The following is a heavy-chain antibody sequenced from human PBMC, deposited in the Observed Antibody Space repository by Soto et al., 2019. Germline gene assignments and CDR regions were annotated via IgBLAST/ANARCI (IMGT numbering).Heavy chain of an antibody. CDR2: IYWDDDE. J-gene: IGHJ4*02. D-gene: IGHD3-3*01. CDR3: GHYEFWSGVN. CDR1: GFSLSTSGVG. Sequence: QITLKESGPTLVKPTQTLTLTCTFSGFSLSTSGVGVGWIRQPPGKAPEWLALIYWDDDERYRPSLDIRLTIAKDTSKNQVVLTMTNMDPGDTATYHCGHYEFWSGVNWGQGTRVTVSS. V-gene: IGHV2-5*02.